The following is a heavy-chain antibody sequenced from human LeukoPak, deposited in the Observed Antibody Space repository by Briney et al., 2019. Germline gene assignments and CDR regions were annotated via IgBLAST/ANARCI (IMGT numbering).Heavy chain of an antibody. V-gene: IGHV1-24*01. J-gene: IGHJ4*02. D-gene: IGHD4-17*01. CDR2: FDPEDGDT. Sequence: ASVKVSCKVSGSTLTTLSIHWVRQAPGKGLEWMGGFDPEDGDTIYAPKFQGRVTMTEDTTTDTAYMELNSLRSDDTAVYFCATDYVEDGPFDCWGQGTLVTASS. CDR3: ATDYVEDGPFDC. CDR1: GSTLTTLS.